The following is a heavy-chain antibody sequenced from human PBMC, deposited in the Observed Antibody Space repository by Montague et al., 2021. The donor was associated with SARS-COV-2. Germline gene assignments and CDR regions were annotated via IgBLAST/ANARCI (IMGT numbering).Heavy chain of an antibody. V-gene: IGHV6-1*01. J-gene: IGHJ6*02. CDR1: GDSVSGHSPT. CDR2: TYYRSKWYN. D-gene: IGHD1-1*01. CDR3: TSGREGNYNVMDV. Sequence: CAISGDSVSGHSPTWNWVRQSPSRGLEWLGRTYYRSKWYNDYAVSVRGRVTINPDTSKNQFSLQLNSVTPEDTAIYYCTSGREGNYNVMDVWGQGTTVTVSS.